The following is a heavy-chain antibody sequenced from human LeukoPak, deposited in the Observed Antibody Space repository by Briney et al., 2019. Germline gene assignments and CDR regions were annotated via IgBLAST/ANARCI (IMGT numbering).Heavy chain of an antibody. D-gene: IGHD3-9*01. CDR1: GFTFSSYA. CDR2: ISYDGSNK. V-gene: IGHV3-30-3*01. Sequence: GGSLRLSCAASGFTFSSYAMHWVRQAPGKGLEWVAVISYDGSNKYYADSVKGRFTISRDNSKNTLYLQMNSLRAEDTAVYYCARVMVDWLLLGSNFDYWGQGTLVTVSS. CDR3: ARVMVDWLLLGSNFDY. J-gene: IGHJ4*02.